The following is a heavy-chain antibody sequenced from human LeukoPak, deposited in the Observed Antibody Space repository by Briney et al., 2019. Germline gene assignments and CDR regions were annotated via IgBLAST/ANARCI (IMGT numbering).Heavy chain of an antibody. Sequence: SETLSLTCAVSGGSISSSNWWSWVRQPPGKGLEWIGEIYHSGSTSYNPSLKSRVTISVDKSKNQFSLKLSSVTAADTAVYYCARGDTAMVRSVDYWGQGTLVTVSS. CDR3: ARGDTAMVRSVDY. J-gene: IGHJ4*02. V-gene: IGHV4-4*02. D-gene: IGHD5-18*01. CDR2: IYHSGST. CDR1: GGSISSSNW.